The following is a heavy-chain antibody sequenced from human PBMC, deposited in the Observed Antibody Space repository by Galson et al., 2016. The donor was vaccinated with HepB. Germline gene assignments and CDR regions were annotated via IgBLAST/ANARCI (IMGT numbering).Heavy chain of an antibody. V-gene: IGHV3-48*03. CDR3: ASAPGAFYYYYAMDV. CDR2: ISSGGGTI. Sequence: SLRLSCAASGSTFSSYEMNWVRQAPGKGLEWLSYISSGGGTIYYAGSVKARFTISRDNAKNSLYLQMSSLRADDTAVYYCASAPGAFYYYYAMDVWGQGTTVTVSS. CDR1: GSTFSSYE. J-gene: IGHJ6*02.